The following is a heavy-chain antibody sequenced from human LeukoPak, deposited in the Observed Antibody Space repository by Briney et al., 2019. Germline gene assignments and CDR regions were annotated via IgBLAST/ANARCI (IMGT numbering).Heavy chain of an antibody. J-gene: IGHJ6*03. CDR1: GGSISSYY. V-gene: IGHV4-59*01. CDR2: IYYSGST. Sequence: PSETLSLTCTVSGGSISSYYWSWIRQPPGKGLEWIGYIYYSGSTNYNPSFESRVTISVDTSKNQFSLKLSSVTAADTAVYYCARGLSGYSYGYNMDVWGKGTTVTVSS. D-gene: IGHD5-18*01. CDR3: ARGLSGYSYGYNMDV.